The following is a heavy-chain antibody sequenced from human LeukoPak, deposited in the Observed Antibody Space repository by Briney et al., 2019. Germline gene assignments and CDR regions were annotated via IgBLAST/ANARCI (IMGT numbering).Heavy chain of an antibody. CDR3: AWSTVTTNWYFDL. V-gene: IGHV4-30-4*01. Sequence: PSETLSLTCTVSGGSISSGDYYWSWIRQPPGKGLEWIGYIYYSGSTYYNPSLKSRVTISVDTSKNQFSLKLSSVTAADTAVYYCAWSTVTTNWYFDLWGRGTLVTVSS. J-gene: IGHJ2*01. CDR1: GGSISSGDYY. D-gene: IGHD4-17*01. CDR2: IYYSGST.